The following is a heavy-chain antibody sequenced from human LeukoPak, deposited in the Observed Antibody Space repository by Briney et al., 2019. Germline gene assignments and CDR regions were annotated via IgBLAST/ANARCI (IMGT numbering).Heavy chain of an antibody. D-gene: IGHD3-22*01. J-gene: IGHJ3*02. Sequence: SETLSLTCTVSGGSTSSSSYYWGWIRQPPGKGLEWIGSIYYSGSTYYNPSLKSRVTISVDTSKNQFSLKLSSVTAADTAVYYCARVTYYYDSSGYSNVKLAFDIWGQGTMVTVSS. CDR2: IYYSGST. CDR1: GGSTSSSSYY. CDR3: ARVTYYYDSSGYSNVKLAFDI. V-gene: IGHV4-39*01.